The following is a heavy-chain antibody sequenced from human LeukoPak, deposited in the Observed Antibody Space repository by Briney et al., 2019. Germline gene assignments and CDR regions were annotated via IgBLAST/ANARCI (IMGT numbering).Heavy chain of an antibody. J-gene: IGHJ4*02. CDR2: ISYDGSNK. V-gene: IGHV3-30*04. Sequence: PGRSLRLSCAASGFTFSSYAMHWVRQAPGKGLEWVAVISYDGSNKYYADSVKGRFTISRDNSKNTLYLQMNSLRAEDTAVYYCARGRYSYGYYFHYWGQGTLVTVSS. CDR3: ARGRYSYGYYFHY. D-gene: IGHD5-18*01. CDR1: GFTFSSYA.